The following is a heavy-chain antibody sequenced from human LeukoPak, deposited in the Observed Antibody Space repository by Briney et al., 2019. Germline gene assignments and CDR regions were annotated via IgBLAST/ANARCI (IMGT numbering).Heavy chain of an antibody. D-gene: IGHD3-16*01. V-gene: IGHV5-51*01. CDR2: IYPGDADT. CDR3: ATPGGDTISGGDAFDI. Sequence: GASLKISCKPSGYIFTSYWIGWVRQLPGKGLEWIEIIYPGDADTRYSPSLQGQVTISAEQSISTAYLQWSRLKASDTAMYYCATPGGDTISGGDAFDIWGQGTMVTVSS. CDR1: GYIFTSYW. J-gene: IGHJ3*02.